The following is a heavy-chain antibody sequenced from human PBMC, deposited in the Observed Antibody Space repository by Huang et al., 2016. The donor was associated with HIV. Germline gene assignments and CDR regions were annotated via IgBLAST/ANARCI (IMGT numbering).Heavy chain of an antibody. CDR1: GSSISSSYY. J-gene: IGHJ4*02. CDR3: ARPLTGTTALGY. CDR2: IYYSGNI. V-gene: IGHV4-39*01. Sequence: QLQLQESGPGLVKPSETLSLTCTVSGSSISSSYYWGWIRQPPGKGLDWIGNIYYSGNISYNPSLKSRVTISVDTSKNHISLKVDSVTAADTAVYYCARPLTGTTALGYWGQGTLVTVSS. D-gene: IGHD1-20*01.